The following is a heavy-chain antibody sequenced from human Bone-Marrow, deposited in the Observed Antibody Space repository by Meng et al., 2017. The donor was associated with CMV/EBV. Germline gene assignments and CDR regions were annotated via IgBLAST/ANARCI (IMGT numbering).Heavy chain of an antibody. CDR2: IIPILGIA. D-gene: IGHD3-22*01. V-gene: IGHV1-69*10. CDR3: ARDLSDTYYDSSGYYPGYFDY. Sequence: SVKVSCKASGYTFTSYGISWVRQAPGQGLEWMGGIIPILGIANYAQKFQGRVTITADKSTSTAYMELSSLRSEDTAVYYCARDLSDTYYDSSGYYPGYFDYWGQGTLVTVSS. CDR1: GYTFTSYG. J-gene: IGHJ4*02.